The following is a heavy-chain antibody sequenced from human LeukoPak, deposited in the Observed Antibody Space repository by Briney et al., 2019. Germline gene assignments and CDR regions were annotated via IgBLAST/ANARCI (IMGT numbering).Heavy chain of an antibody. CDR3: AKTYSRESGYDFFFHY. V-gene: IGHV3-33*03. CDR1: GVSFSNYG. D-gene: IGHD5-12*01. CDR2: ISDDEKNI. J-gene: IGHJ4*02. Sequence: GGSLRLSSAAPGVSFSNYGYYWVRQAPGKGPDWVSAISDDEKNIHYADFLKGRFTISRDKSRNTVYLQMNSLRVEDTAVYYCAKTYSRESGYDFFFHYWGQGTRVTVSS.